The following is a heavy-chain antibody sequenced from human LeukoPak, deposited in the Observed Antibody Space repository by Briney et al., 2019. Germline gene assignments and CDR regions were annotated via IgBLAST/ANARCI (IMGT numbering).Heavy chain of an antibody. J-gene: IGHJ4*02. V-gene: IGHV1-8*01. D-gene: IGHD6-19*01. CDR3: ARGRLYSSGWVY. CDR1: GYTFTSYD. CDR2: MNPNSGNT. Sequence: ASVKVSCKASGYTFTSYDINWVRQGTGQGLEWMGWMNPNSGNTGYAQKFQGRVTMTRNTSISTAYMELSSLRSEDTAVYYCARGRLYSSGWVYWGQGTLVTVSS.